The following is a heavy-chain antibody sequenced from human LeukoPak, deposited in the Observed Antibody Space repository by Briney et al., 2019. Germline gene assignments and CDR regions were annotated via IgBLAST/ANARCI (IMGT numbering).Heavy chain of an antibody. Sequence: GGSLRLSCAASGFTFSDYSMNWVRQAPGMGLEWVASISSESAHILYADSVKGRFSISRDNAKNSLYLQMNSLRAEDTAVYYCATYSSLNRREFQYWGQGTLLTVSS. J-gene: IGHJ1*01. D-gene: IGHD3-22*01. CDR2: ISSESAHI. CDR3: ATYSSLNRREFQY. V-gene: IGHV3-21*01. CDR1: GFTFSDYS.